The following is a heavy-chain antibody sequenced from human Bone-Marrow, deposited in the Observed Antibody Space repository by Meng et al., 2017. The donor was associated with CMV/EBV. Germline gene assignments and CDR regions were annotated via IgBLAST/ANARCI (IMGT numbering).Heavy chain of an antibody. D-gene: IGHD3-3*01. CDR3: ARTKYYDFWSGYPEYYFDY. Sequence: SETLSLTCTVSGGSISSYYWSWIRQPPGKGLEWIRYIYYSGSTNYNPSLKSRVTISVDTSKNQFSLKLSSVTAADTAVYYCARTKYYDFWSGYPEYYFDYWGQGTLVTVSS. J-gene: IGHJ4*02. CDR1: GGSISSYY. CDR2: IYYSGST. V-gene: IGHV4-59*01.